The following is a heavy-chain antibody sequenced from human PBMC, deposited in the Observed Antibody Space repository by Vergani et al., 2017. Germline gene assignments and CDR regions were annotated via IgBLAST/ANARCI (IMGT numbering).Heavy chain of an antibody. CDR1: GGTFSSYA. Sequence: QVQLVQSGAEVKKPGSSVKVSCKASGGTFSSYAISWVRQAPGQGLEWMGRIIPILGIANYAQKFQGRVTITADKSTSTAYLELSSLRSEDTAVDYCATDLVLAGDIPDAFDIWGQGTMVTVSS. CDR3: ATDLVLAGDIPDAFDI. CDR2: IIPILGIA. D-gene: IGHD3-9*01. J-gene: IGHJ3*02. V-gene: IGHV1-69*04.